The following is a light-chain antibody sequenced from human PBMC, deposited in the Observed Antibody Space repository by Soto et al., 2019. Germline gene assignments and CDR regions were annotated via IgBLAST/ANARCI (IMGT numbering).Light chain of an antibody. J-gene: IGLJ2*01. V-gene: IGLV1-47*02. CDR1: SSNIGSNS. Sequence: QSVLTQPPSASGTPGQRVTISCSGSSSNIGSNSVYWYQQLPGAAPKLLIYSNNLRPSGVPDRFSGSKSGTSASLAISGLRSEDEADYYCSAWDDSLSGHVVFGGGTKLTVL. CDR2: SNN. CDR3: SAWDDSLSGHVV.